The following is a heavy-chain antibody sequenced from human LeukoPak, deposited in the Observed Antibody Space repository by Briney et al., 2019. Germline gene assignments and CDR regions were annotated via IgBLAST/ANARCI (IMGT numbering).Heavy chain of an antibody. CDR1: GFTVSNNY. D-gene: IGHD3-10*01. CDR3: ARDRTRGRGSSGSYYGLKRSFDY. CDR2: IYSGGTT. V-gene: IGHV3-66*01. J-gene: IGHJ4*02. Sequence: GGSLRLSCAASGFTVSNNYMSWVRRAPGRGLEWVSVIYSGGTTYYADSVKGRFTISRDNSKNTLFLQMNSLRAEDTAVYYCARDRTRGRGSSGSYYGLKRSFDYWGQGTLVTVSS.